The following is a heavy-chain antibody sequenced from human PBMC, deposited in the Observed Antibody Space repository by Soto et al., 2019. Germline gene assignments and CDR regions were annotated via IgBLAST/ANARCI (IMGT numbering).Heavy chain of an antibody. J-gene: IGHJ6*02. CDR1: GGSISSSNW. V-gene: IGHV4-4*02. D-gene: IGHD3-10*01. CDR2: IYHSGST. Sequence: SETLSLTCAVSGGSISSSNWWSWVRQPPGKGLEWIGEIYHSGSTNYNPSLMSRVTISVDRSRNQFSLKLTSVTAADTAVYYCAKDQGFGEFVHYYYGMDGWGQGNTVTFSS. CDR3: AKDQGFGEFVHYYYGMDG.